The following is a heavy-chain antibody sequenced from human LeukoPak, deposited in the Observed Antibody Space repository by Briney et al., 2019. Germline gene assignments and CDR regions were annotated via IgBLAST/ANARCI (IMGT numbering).Heavy chain of an antibody. CDR1: GFTFSSYA. D-gene: IGHD3-10*01. V-gene: IGHV3-23*01. Sequence: GGSLRLSCAASGFTFSSYAMSWVRQAPGKGLEWVSAISGSGGSTYYADSVKGRFTISADKSISTAYLQWSSLKASDTAMYYCARSVSGHYYGSGSYLPQAFDYWGQGTLVTVSS. CDR3: ARSVSGHYYGSGSYLPQAFDY. CDR2: ISGSGGST. J-gene: IGHJ4*02.